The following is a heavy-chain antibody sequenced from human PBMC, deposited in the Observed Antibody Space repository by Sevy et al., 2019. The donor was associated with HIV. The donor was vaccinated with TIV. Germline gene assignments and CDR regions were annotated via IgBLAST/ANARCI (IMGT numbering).Heavy chain of an antibody. Sequence: GGSLRLSCAASGFTFSSYGVNWVRQAPSKGLEWVAVISYDGNNRYYADSVKGRFTISRDNSKNTLYLQMNSLRADDTAVYYCARGLAALPGYYYGMDVWGLGTTVTVSS. D-gene: IGHD6-6*01. CDR1: GFTFSSYG. J-gene: IGHJ6*02. CDR2: ISYDGNNR. CDR3: ARGLAALPGYYYGMDV. V-gene: IGHV3-30-3*01.